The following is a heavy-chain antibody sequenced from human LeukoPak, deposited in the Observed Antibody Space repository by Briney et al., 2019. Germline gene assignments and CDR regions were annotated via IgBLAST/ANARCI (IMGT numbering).Heavy chain of an antibody. Sequence: GGSLRLSCAASGFTFSSYAMSWVRQAPGKGLEWVSAISGSGGSTYYADSAKGRFTISRDNSKNTLYLQMNSLRAEDTAVYYWAKGLNWNYGDYFDYWGQGTLVTVSS. D-gene: IGHD1-7*01. CDR1: GFTFSSYA. CDR2: ISGSGGST. J-gene: IGHJ4*02. V-gene: IGHV3-23*01. CDR3: AKGLNWNYGDYFDY.